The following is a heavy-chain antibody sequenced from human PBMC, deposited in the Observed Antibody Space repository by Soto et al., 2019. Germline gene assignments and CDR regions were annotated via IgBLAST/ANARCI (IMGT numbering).Heavy chain of an antibody. V-gene: IGHV6-1*01. Sequence: QVQLQQSGPRLVKPSQTLSLTCAISGDSVSSNSATWDWIRQSPSRGLEWLGRTYYRSKWYTDYPVSLKGRLTTNTXTSNNHLSLQLDSVTPDDTAVYYCARLIGDSWLDSWGQGTLVTVSS. CDR3: ARLIGDSWLDS. CDR1: GDSVSSNSAT. D-gene: IGHD2-8*01. J-gene: IGHJ5*01. CDR2: TYYRSKWYT.